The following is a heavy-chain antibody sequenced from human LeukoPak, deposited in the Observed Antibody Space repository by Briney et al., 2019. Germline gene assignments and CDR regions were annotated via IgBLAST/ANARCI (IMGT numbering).Heavy chain of an antibody. V-gene: IGHV3-23*01. CDR2: LSAGGGST. J-gene: IGHJ4*02. D-gene: IGHD4-17*01. Sequence: GGSLRLSCAASGFTLSSDAMTWVRRAPGKGLEWVSSLSAGGGSTYYADSVKGRFTISRDDSKNTLFLHMNSLGAEDTALYYCARETSDYLYSLDYWGQGTLVTVSS. CDR3: ARETSDYLYSLDY. CDR1: GFTLSSDA.